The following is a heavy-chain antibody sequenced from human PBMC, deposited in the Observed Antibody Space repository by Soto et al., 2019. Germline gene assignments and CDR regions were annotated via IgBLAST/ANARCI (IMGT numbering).Heavy chain of an antibody. CDR1: GYNFTDYA. CDR3: AVGFYYYGSGSDS. Sequence: QVQLVQSGAEVKKPGASVKVPCKASGYNFTDYALHWVRQAPGQGLEWMGWINPDNSNTKYSQKFQGRVTISRDTSANTAYMELRSLTSEDTAVYYCAVGFYYYGSGSDSWGQGTLVIASS. V-gene: IGHV1-3*01. J-gene: IGHJ5*02. D-gene: IGHD3-10*01. CDR2: INPDNSNT.